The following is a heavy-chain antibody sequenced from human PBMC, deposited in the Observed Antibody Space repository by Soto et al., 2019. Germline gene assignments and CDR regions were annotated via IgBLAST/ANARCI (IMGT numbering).Heavy chain of an antibody. Sequence: GGSLRLSCAASGFSLTSYALTWVRQAPGKGLEWVSTVSGSGGSTYYADSVKGRFTISRDNSKNTLYLQMSSLRAEDTAVYYCAKPFYYDSSATLDYWGQGTLVTVSS. CDR2: VSGSGGST. V-gene: IGHV3-23*01. D-gene: IGHD3-22*01. CDR3: AKPFYYDSSATLDY. CDR1: GFSLTSYA. J-gene: IGHJ4*02.